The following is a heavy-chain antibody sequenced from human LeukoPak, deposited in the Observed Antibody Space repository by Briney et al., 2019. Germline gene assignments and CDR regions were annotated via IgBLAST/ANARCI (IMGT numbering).Heavy chain of an antibody. CDR3: ARRSDYGRTATFDY. V-gene: IGHV4-34*01. Sequence: SETLSLTCAVYGGSFSGYYWSWIRQPPGKGLEWIGEINHSGSTNYNPSLKSRVTISVDTSKNQFSLKQSSVTAADTAVYYCARRSDYGRTATFDYWGQGTLVTVSS. CDR2: INHSGST. J-gene: IGHJ4*02. CDR1: GGSFSGYY. D-gene: IGHD4-17*01.